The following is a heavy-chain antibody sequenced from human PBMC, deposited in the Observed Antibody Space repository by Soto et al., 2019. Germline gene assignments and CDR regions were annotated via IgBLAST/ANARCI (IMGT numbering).Heavy chain of an antibody. CDR2: VHHSESN. V-gene: IGHV4-59*08. D-gene: IGHD2-21*01. J-gene: IGHJ4*01. Sequence: SETLSLACTVSGVSISSYSWSWIRQPPGGGLEWIGYVHHSESNKYSPSLKRRVTISVDTTKNQFSVTLSSMTAADTAVFYCAGNDRIAVGKGVFDFWGHGTLVTVSS. CDR3: AGNDRIAVGKGVFDF. CDR1: GVSISSYS.